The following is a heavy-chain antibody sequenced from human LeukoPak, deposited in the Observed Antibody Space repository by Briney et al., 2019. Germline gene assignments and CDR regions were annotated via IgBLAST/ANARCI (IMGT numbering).Heavy chain of an antibody. CDR1: GYTFTSYD. CDR2: MNPNSGNT. V-gene: IGHV1-8*01. J-gene: IGHJ4*02. Sequence: ASVKVSCKASGYTFTSYDINWVRQATGHGLEWMGWMNPNSGNTGYAQKFQGRVTMTRNTSISTAYMELSSLRSEDTAVYYCARGLSSSRRFDYWGQGTLVTVSS. D-gene: IGHD6-13*01. CDR3: ARGLSSSRRFDY.